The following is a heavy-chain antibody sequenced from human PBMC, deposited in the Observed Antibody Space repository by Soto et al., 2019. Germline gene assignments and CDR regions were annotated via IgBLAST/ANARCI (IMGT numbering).Heavy chain of an antibody. Sequence: GGSLRLSCAASGFTVSSKYMSWVRQAPGKGLEWVSLINNGGRTYYADSVKGRFTIPRDISKNTLYLQMSSLRADDTALYYCAKDREGYCSSTSCLYYFDSWGQGTQVTVSS. V-gene: IGHV3-66*01. CDR1: GFTVSSKY. J-gene: IGHJ4*02. CDR2: INNGGRT. D-gene: IGHD2-2*01. CDR3: AKDREGYCSSTSCLYYFDS.